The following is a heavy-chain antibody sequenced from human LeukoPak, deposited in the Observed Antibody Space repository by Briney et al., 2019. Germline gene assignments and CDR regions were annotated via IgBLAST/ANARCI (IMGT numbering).Heavy chain of an antibody. D-gene: IGHD2-2*02. CDR2: ISGSGGST. V-gene: IGHV3-23*01. CDR1: GFTFSSYA. J-gene: IGHJ6*02. CDR3: AKVFPRNVVVPAAIRGGYYYYGMDV. Sequence: GSLRLSCAASGFTFSSYAMSWVRQAPGKGLEWVSAISGSGGSTYYVDSVKGRFTISRDNSKNTLYLQMNSLRAEDTAVYYCAKVFPRNVVVPAAIRGGYYYYGMDVWGQGTTVTVSS.